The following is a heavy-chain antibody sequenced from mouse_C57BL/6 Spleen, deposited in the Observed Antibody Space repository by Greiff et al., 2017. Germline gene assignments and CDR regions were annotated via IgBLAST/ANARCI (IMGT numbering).Heavy chain of an antibody. Sequence: QVHVKQSGAELVKPGASVKISCKASGYAFSSYWMNWVKQRPGKGLEWIGQIYPGDGDTNYNGKFKGKATLTADKSSSTVYLQLSRLTTEDSAVYFCASLKTWYFDYWGQGTTLTVSS. CDR2: IYPGDGDT. V-gene: IGHV1-80*01. CDR1: GYAFSSYW. J-gene: IGHJ2*01. CDR3: ASLKTWYFDY.